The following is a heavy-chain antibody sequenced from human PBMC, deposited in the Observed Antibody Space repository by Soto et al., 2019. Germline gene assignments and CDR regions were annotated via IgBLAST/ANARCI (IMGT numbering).Heavy chain of an antibody. CDR2: VIPLLDAS. V-gene: IGHV1-69*08. CDR3: ASGKSQMTQDRMGFYYYMDV. D-gene: IGHD2-15*01. J-gene: IGHJ6*03. CDR1: GATFNDYT. Sequence: QVQLVQSGAEVKKPGSSVRISCAASGATFNDYTFTWVRRAPGQGLECMGRVIPLLDASNYAEKFQDRVTITADRATITVYLELSGLKSEDSAIYYCASGKSQMTQDRMGFYYYMDVWGKGTTVTVAS.